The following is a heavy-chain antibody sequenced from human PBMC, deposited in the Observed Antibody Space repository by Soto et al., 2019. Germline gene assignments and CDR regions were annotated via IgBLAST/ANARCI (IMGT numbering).Heavy chain of an antibody. V-gene: IGHV3-7*03. J-gene: IGHJ5*02. D-gene: IGHD3-10*01. CDR1: GFTFGKYW. CDR2: IKQDGSEK. CDR3: AREEESVGSPPSGFHP. Sequence: HPGGSLRLSCVGSGFTFGKYWMDWLRQTPGKGLEWVANIKQDGSEKFYVDSVRGRFTISRDNAKNSVYLEMNRLRDEDTGVYYCAREEESVGSPPSGFHPWGQGVQVTVSS.